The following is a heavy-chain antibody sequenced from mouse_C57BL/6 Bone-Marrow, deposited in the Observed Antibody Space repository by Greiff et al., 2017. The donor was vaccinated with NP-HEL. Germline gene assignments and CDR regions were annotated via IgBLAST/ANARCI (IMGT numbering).Heavy chain of an antibody. CDR2: ISGGDGNT. CDR1: GFTFSSYT. Sequence: EVHLLESGGGLVKPGGSLKLSCAASGFTFSSYTMSWVRQTPEKRLEWVATISGGDGNTYYTDSVKGRFTISRDNATNTLYLQMSRLTSEDTALYYSARHFYYGCDWFAYWGQGTLVTVSA. V-gene: IGHV5-9*01. J-gene: IGHJ3*01. D-gene: IGHD2-2*01. CDR3: ARHFYYGCDWFAY.